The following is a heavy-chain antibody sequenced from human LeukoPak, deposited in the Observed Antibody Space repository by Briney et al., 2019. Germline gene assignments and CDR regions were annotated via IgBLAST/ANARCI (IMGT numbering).Heavy chain of an antibody. J-gene: IGHJ4*02. D-gene: IGHD3-3*01. CDR2: INPSGGST. V-gene: IGHV1-46*01. CDR3: ARARADYDFWSGYANLLDY. Sequence: ASVKVSCKASGYTFTSYYMHWVRQAPGQGLEWMGIINPSGGSTSYAQKFQGRVTMTRDTSTSTVYMELSSLRSEDTAVYYCARARADYDFWSGYANLLDYWGQGTLVTVSS. CDR1: GYTFTSYY.